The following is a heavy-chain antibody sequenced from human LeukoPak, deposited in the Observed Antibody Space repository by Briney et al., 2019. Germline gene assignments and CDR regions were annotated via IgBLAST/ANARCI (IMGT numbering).Heavy chain of an antibody. D-gene: IGHD6-13*01. Sequence: SETLSLTCTVSGCSISSSSYYWGWIRQPPGKGLEWIGSIYYSGSTYYNPSLKSRVTISVDTSKNQFSLKLSSVTAADTAVYYCASPPGPYSSSWYSDYWGQGTLVTVSS. CDR3: ASPPGPYSSSWYSDY. V-gene: IGHV4-39*01. CDR1: GCSISSSSYY. CDR2: IYYSGST. J-gene: IGHJ4*02.